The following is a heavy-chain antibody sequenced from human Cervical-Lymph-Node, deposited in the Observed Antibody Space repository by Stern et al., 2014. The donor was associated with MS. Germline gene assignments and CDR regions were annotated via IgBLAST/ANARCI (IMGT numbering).Heavy chain of an antibody. Sequence: QVQLQESGPGLVKPSETLSLTCTVSGGSISSYYWSWIRQPPGKGLEWIGYIYYSGSTNYNPSLKSRVTISVDTSKNQFSLKLSSVTAADTAVYYCARGIAAAAIQHWGQGTLVTVSS. CDR1: GGSISSYY. D-gene: IGHD6-13*01. V-gene: IGHV4-59*01. CDR3: ARGIAAAAIQH. CDR2: IYYSGST. J-gene: IGHJ1*01.